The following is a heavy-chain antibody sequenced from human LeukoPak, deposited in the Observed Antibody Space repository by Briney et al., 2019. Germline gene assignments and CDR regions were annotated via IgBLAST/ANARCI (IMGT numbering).Heavy chain of an antibody. CDR2: ISNDGRNE. CDR1: GFTFSTYA. J-gene: IGHJ4*02. V-gene: IGHV3-30*04. CDR3: ARGSYITSWYMDS. D-gene: IGHD6-13*01. Sequence: GGSLRLSCAASGFTFSTYAMHWVRQAPGKGLEGVTVISNDGRNEYYVDSVKGRFTISRDNSKNTLYLQMNSLRTEDTAVYYCARGSYITSWYMDSWGQGTLVTVSS.